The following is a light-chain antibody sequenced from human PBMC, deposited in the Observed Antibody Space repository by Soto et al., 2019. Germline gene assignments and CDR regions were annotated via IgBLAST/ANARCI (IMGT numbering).Light chain of an antibody. V-gene: IGLV2-14*01. CDR1: SSDVGDYDY. CDR2: DVS. Sequence: QSALTQPASVSGSPGQSITISCTGTSSDVGDYDYVSWYQQHPGKAPKLMIYDVSNRPSGVSNRFSGSKSGNSASLTISGLQAEDEADYYCNSYTSSSTLVFGGGTKVTV. CDR3: NSYTSSSTLV. J-gene: IGLJ2*01.